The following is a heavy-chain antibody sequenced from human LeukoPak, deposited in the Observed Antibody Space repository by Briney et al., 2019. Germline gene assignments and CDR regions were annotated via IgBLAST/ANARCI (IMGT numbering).Heavy chain of an antibody. CDR2: IYSSGNS. V-gene: IGHV4-59*01. CDR3: ARGANCGSPDY. CDR1: DGSISSYY. Sequence: PSETLSLTCTVSDGSISSYYWSWIRQPPGKGLEFIGYIYSSGNSNYNPSLKSRVTMSVDTSKNQFSLKLSSVSAADTAVYYCARGANCGSPDYWGQGTLVTVSS. D-gene: IGHD7-27*01. J-gene: IGHJ4*02.